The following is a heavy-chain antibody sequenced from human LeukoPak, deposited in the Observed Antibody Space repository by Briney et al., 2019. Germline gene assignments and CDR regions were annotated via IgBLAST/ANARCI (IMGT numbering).Heavy chain of an antibody. Sequence: GGSLRLSCAASGFTFSSYEMNWVRRAPGKGLEWVSYISSSGSTIYYADSVKGRFTISRDNAKNSLYLQMNSLRAEDTAVYYCARGSVRFLEWLSAPYYYYGMDVWGEATTVTVSS. CDR1: GFTFSSYE. V-gene: IGHV3-48*03. CDR2: ISSSGSTI. CDR3: ARGSVRFLEWLSAPYYYYGMDV. D-gene: IGHD3-3*01. J-gene: IGHJ6*04.